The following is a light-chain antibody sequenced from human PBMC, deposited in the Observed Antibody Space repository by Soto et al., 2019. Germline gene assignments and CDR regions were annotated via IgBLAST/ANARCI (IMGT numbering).Light chain of an antibody. Sequence: EIVMTQSRATLSVSPGERATLSCRASQSVSSNLAWYQQKPGQAPRLLIYGASTRATGIPARFISSGSGTEFTLTISSLQSEDFAVYYCQHYNNWPPWTFGQGTKVEIK. CDR1: QSVSSN. CDR2: GAS. J-gene: IGKJ1*01. CDR3: QHYNNWPPWT. V-gene: IGKV3-15*01.